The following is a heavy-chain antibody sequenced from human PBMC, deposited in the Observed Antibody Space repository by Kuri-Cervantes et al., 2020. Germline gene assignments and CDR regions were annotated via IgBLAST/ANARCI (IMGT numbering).Heavy chain of an antibody. J-gene: IGHJ4*02. CDR3: ARGFILQGEIYGFDY. D-gene: IGHD4-17*01. CDR2: IIPIFGTA. Sequence: SVKVSCKASGGTFSSYAISWVRQAPGQGLEWMGGIIPIFGTANYAQKFQGRVTITADKSTSTAYMELSSLRSEDTAVYYCARGFILQGEIYGFDYWGQGTRVTVSS. CDR1: GGTFSSYA. V-gene: IGHV1-69*06.